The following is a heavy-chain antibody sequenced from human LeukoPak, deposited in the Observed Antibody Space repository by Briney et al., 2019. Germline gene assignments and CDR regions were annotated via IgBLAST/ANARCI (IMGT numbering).Heavy chain of an antibody. Sequence: ASVKVSCKASGYTFTSYDINWVRQATGQGLEWMGWMNPNSGDTGYAQNFQGRVTMTRDTSINTAYMELRSLRSDDTAVYYCARYCGGDCFPPYFDYWGQGTLVTVSS. J-gene: IGHJ4*02. CDR3: ARYCGGDCFPPYFDY. CDR1: GYTFTSYD. CDR2: MNPNSGDT. V-gene: IGHV1-8*01. D-gene: IGHD2-21*02.